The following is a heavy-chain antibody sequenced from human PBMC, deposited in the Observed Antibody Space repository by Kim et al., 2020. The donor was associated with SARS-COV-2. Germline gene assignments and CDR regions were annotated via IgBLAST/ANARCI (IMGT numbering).Heavy chain of an antibody. Sequence: GGSLRLSCAASGFTFSSYEMNWVRQAPGKGXEWVSYIIGSGTTIYYADSVRGRFTISRDNDKNSLYLQMNSLRAEDTAVYYCARGPNYSPFDYWGQGTL. V-gene: IGHV3-48*03. CDR3: ARGPNYSPFDY. J-gene: IGHJ4*02. CDR1: GFTFSSYE. D-gene: IGHD4-4*01. CDR2: IIGSGTTI.